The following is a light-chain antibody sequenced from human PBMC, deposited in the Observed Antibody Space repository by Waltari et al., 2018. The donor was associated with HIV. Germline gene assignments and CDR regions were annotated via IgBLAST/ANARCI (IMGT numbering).Light chain of an antibody. Sequence: QSVLTQPPSASGAPGQRVTISCSGRSSNIGSNPVNWYQQLPGTAPKLLIYENNQRPSGVPDRFSGSKSGTSASLGISGLQSEDEADYYCAAWDDSLNGYVFGTGTK. CDR3: AAWDDSLNGYV. CDR2: ENN. V-gene: IGLV1-44*01. CDR1: SSNIGSNP. J-gene: IGLJ1*01.